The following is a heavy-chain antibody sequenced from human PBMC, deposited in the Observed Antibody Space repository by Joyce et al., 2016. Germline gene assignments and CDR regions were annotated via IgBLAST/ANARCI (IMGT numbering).Heavy chain of an antibody. CDR3: VRGRLLWFGDAFDV. V-gene: IGHV3-33*01. Sequence: VQLVESGGGVVQPGRSLRLSCAASGFNFNNNGMHWVRQAPGKGLEGVAVLYSDGQKAYYADSVKGRFTISRDNFKYRLFLQMNSLTAEDTATYYCVRGRLLWFGDAFDVWGQGTMVIAS. D-gene: IGHD3-10*01. J-gene: IGHJ3*01. CDR2: LYSDGQKA. CDR1: GFNFNNNG.